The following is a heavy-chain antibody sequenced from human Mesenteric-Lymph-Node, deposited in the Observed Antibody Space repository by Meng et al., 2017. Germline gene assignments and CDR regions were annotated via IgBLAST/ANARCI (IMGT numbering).Heavy chain of an antibody. Sequence: GESLKISCAASGFTFSSYGMHWVRQAPGKGLEWVSTISVNGDSTNYADSVKGRFTISRDNSKNTLYLQMNSLRAEDTAVYFCAKPYGSGDFDSWGQGTLVTVSS. J-gene: IGHJ4*02. CDR2: ISVNGDST. CDR3: AKPYGSGDFDS. D-gene: IGHD3-10*01. V-gene: IGHV3-23*01. CDR1: GFTFSSYG.